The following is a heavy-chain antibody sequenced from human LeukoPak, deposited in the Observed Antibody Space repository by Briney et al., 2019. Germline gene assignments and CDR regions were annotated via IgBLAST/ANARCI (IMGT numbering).Heavy chain of an antibody. CDR1: GGSISSYY. D-gene: IGHD6-13*01. Sequence: SETLSLTCTVSGGSISSYYWSWIRQPPGRGLVWIGYIYYSGSTNYNPSLKSRVTISVDTSKNQFSLKLSSVTAADTAVYYCARQLDSSSLNWYFDLWGRGTLVTVSS. V-gene: IGHV4-59*08. CDR3: ARQLDSSSLNWYFDL. J-gene: IGHJ2*01. CDR2: IYYSGST.